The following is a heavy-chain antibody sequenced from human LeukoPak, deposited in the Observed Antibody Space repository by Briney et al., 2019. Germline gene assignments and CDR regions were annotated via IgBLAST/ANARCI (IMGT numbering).Heavy chain of an antibody. V-gene: IGHV3-33*01. J-gene: IGHJ3*02. CDR2: IWYDGSNK. CDR1: GFTFSSYG. CDR3: ARGRYCSSTSCYGVFDDDDAFDI. Sequence: GGSLRLSCAASGFTFSSYGMHWVRQAPGKGLEWVAVIWYDGSNKYYADSVKGRFTISRDNSKNTLYLQMNSLRAEDTAVYYCARGRYCSSTSCYGVFDDDDAFDIWGQGTMVTVSS. D-gene: IGHD2-2*01.